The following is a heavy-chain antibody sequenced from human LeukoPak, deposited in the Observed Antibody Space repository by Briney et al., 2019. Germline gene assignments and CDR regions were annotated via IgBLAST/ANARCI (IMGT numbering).Heavy chain of an antibody. CDR3: AKWNRQPLVKGWFDS. CDR1: GFTFSSYE. D-gene: IGHD6-13*01. V-gene: IGHV3-20*04. J-gene: IGHJ5*01. CDR2: INGNGGGT. Sequence: GGSLRLSCAASGFTFSSYEMNWVRQAPGKGLEWVSGINGNGGGTAYADSVKGRFTISRDNVKNSLYLQMSSLRVEDTALYFCAKWNRQPLVKGWFDSWGQGTLVTVSS.